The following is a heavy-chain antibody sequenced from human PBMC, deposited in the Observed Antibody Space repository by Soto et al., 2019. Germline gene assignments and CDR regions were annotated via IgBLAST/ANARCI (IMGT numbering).Heavy chain of an antibody. D-gene: IGHD6-13*01. V-gene: IGHV3-11*06. CDR1: GFTFSDYY. CDR3: ARDYVIAAAGTDYYYGMDV. Sequence: PGGSLRLSCAASGFTFSDYYMSWIRQAPGKGLEWVSYISSSSSYTNYADSVKGRFTISRDNAKNSLYLQMNSLRAEDTAVYYCARDYVIAAAGTDYYYGMDVWGQGTTVTVSS. J-gene: IGHJ6*02. CDR2: ISSSSSYT.